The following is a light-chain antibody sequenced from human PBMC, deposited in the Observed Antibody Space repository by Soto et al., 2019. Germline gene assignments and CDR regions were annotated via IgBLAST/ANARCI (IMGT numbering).Light chain of an antibody. CDR2: AAS. CDR1: QDISSW. Sequence: DIQMTQSRSSVSASVGDSVTITCRASQDISSWLAWYQKKAGKDPTILIYAASSLQSGVPSRFSGSGSGTDFNLTINSLHTEDSATYDGQQTNSFTRTFGPWTKVDIK. V-gene: IGKV1-12*01. CDR3: QQTNSFTRT. J-gene: IGKJ1*01.